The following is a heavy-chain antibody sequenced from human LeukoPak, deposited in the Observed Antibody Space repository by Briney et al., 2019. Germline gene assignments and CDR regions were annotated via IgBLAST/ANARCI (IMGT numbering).Heavy chain of an antibody. D-gene: IGHD6-13*01. CDR1: GYTFTSYY. J-gene: IGHJ4*02. Sequence: ASVKVSCKASGYTFTSYYMHWVRQAPGQGLEWMGIINPSGGSTSYAQKFQGRVTMTRHTSTSTVYMELSSLRSEDTAVYYCARDRPGEAAAADWGQGTLVTVSS. V-gene: IGHV1-46*01. CDR3: ARDRPGEAAAAD. CDR2: INPSGGST.